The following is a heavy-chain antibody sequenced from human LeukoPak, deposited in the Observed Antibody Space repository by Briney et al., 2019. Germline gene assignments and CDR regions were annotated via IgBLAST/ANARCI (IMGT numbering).Heavy chain of an antibody. J-gene: IGHJ4*02. CDR1: GLTFSSYA. Sequence: GGSLRLSCAASGLTFSSYAMSWVRQSPGKGLEWVSAISGSGGSTYYADSVKGRFTISRDNSKNTLYLQMNGLKADDTAVYYCAKGPLIKVAGTTWDYWGQGTLVTVSS. V-gene: IGHV3-23*01. D-gene: IGHD6-19*01. CDR3: AKGPLIKVAGTTWDY. CDR2: ISGSGGST.